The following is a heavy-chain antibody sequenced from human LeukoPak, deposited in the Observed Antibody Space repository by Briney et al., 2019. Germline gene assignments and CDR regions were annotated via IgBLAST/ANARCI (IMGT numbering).Heavy chain of an antibody. CDR2: INPNSGGT. Sequence: ASVKVSCKASGYTFTGYYMHWVRQAPGQGLEWMGWINPNSGGTNYAQKFQGRVTMTRDTSISTAYMELSRLRPDDTAVYYCARVYGDPYGMDVWGQGTTATVSS. CDR3: ARVYGDPYGMDV. CDR1: GYTFTGYY. J-gene: IGHJ6*02. D-gene: IGHD4-17*01. V-gene: IGHV1-2*02.